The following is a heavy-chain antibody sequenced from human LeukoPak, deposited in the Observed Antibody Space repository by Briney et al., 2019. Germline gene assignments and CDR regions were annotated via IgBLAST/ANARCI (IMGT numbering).Heavy chain of an antibody. CDR2: ISGYSGIT. CDR1: GYTFTGHY. V-gene: IGHV1-18*04. D-gene: IGHD1-26*01. Sequence: ASVTVSCKASGYTFTGHYMHWVRQAPGQGLEWMGWISGYSGITNYAQKLQGRVTMTTDTSTSTAYMDLRSLRSDDTAVYYCARDGGGYSKWELLEVDFDYWGQGTLVTVSS. CDR3: ARDGGGYSKWELLEVDFDY. J-gene: IGHJ4*02.